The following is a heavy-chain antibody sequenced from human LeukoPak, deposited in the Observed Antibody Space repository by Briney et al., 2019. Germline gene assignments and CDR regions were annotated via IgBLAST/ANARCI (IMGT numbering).Heavy chain of an antibody. CDR2: IIPIFGTA. J-gene: IGHJ6*03. CDR3: ARSRFGELFMYYYYYYMDV. Sequence: GASVKVSCKASGGTFSSYAISWVRQAPGQGLEWMGGIIPIFGTANYAQKFQGRVTITADESTSTAYMELSSLRSEDTAVYYCARSRFGELFMYYYYYYMDVWGKGTTVTVSS. V-gene: IGHV1-69*13. D-gene: IGHD3-10*01. CDR1: GGTFSSYA.